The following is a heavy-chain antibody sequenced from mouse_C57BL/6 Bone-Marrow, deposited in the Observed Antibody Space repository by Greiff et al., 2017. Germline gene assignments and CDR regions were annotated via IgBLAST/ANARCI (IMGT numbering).Heavy chain of an antibody. CDR1: GYTFTSYW. J-gene: IGHJ4*01. CDR3: ARLGLRRPYYAMDY. V-gene: IGHV1-53*01. CDR2: INPSNGGT. Sequence: QVHVKQSGTELVKPGASVKLSCKASGYTFTSYWMHWVKQRPGQGLEWIGNINPSNGGTNYNEKFKSKATLTVDKSSSTAYMQLSSLTSEDSAVYYCARLGLRRPYYAMDYWGQGTSVTVSS. D-gene: IGHD2-2*01.